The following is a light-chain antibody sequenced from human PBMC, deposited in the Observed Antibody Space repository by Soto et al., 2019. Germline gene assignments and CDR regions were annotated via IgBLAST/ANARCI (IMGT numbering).Light chain of an antibody. CDR2: AAS. V-gene: IGKV1-17*01. CDR3: QQLESYPST. Sequence: QMTQSPSSLSASVGEKIIITCRASRDVGSDVSWYQQKPGQAPKLLIYAASNLYTGVPSRFSGSRSGTDFTLTISSLQPEDFATYYCQQLESYPSTFGGGTKVDNK. J-gene: IGKJ4*01. CDR1: RDVGSD.